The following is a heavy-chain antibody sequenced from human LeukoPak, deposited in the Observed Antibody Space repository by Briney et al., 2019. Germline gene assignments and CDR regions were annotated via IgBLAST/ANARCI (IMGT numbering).Heavy chain of an antibody. D-gene: IGHD1-26*01. V-gene: IGHV4-34*01. J-gene: IGHJ4*02. CDR3: ARDPIVGATLGVFDY. CDR2: INHSEST. Sequence: SETLSLTCTVYGGSFSGYYWSWIRQPPGKGLEWIGEINHSESTNYNPSLKSRVTISVDTSKNEFSLKLSSVTAADTAVYYCARDPIVGATLGVFDYWGQGTLVTVSS. CDR1: GGSFSGYY.